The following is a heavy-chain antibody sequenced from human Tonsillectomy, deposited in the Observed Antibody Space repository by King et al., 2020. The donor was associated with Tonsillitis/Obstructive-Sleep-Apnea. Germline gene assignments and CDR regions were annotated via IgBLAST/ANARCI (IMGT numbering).Heavy chain of an antibody. CDR3: AKDIGGDYGGGALDI. Sequence: VQLVESGGGLVQPGRSLRLSCAASGFTFDGYAMHWVRQAPGKGLEWVSGISWNSGSIGYAESVKGRFTISRDNAKNSLYLQMNSLRPEDTALYYCAKDIGGDYGGGALDIWGQGTLVPVSS. J-gene: IGHJ3*02. CDR1: GFTFDGYA. V-gene: IGHV3-9*01. CDR2: ISWNSGSI. D-gene: IGHD4-17*01.